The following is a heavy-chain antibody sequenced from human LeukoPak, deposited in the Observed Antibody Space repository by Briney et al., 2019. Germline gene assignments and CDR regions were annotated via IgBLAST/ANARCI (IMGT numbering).Heavy chain of an antibody. CDR1: GGSISSGDYY. CDR2: IYYSGST. D-gene: IGHD3-22*01. J-gene: IGHJ3*02. CDR3: AGGYYDSSGYPALFDI. V-gene: IGHV4-30-4*01. Sequence: SETLSLTCTVSGGSISSGDYYWSWIRQPLGKGLEWIGYIYYSGSTYYNPSLKSRVTISVDTSKNQFSLKLSSVTAADTAVYYCAGGYYDSSGYPALFDIWGQGTMVTVSS.